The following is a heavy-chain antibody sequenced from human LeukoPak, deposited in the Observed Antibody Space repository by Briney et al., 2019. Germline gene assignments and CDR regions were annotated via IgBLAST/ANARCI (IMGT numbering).Heavy chain of an antibody. V-gene: IGHV3-48*04. CDR1: GFTFSSYS. J-gene: IGHJ4*02. Sequence: GGSLRLSCAASGFTFSSYSMNWVRQAPGKGLEWVSYISSSSSTIYYADSVKGRFTISRDNAKNSLYLQMNSLRPEDTAVYYCARRYYDSGSQIDYWGQGTLVTVSS. CDR3: ARRYYDSGSQIDY. CDR2: ISSSSSTI. D-gene: IGHD3-10*01.